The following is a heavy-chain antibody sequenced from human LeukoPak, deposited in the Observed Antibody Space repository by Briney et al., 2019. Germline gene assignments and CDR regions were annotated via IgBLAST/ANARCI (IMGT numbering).Heavy chain of an antibody. Sequence: GASVKVSCKASGGTFSSYAISWVRQAPGQGLEWMGRIIPILGIANYAQKFQGRVTITADKSTSTAYMELSSLRSEDTAVYYCASTGENSGYDYGGGFDYWGQGTLVTVSS. CDR2: IIPILGIA. D-gene: IGHD5-12*01. J-gene: IGHJ4*02. CDR3: ASTGENSGYDYGGGFDY. V-gene: IGHV1-69*04. CDR1: GGTFSSYA.